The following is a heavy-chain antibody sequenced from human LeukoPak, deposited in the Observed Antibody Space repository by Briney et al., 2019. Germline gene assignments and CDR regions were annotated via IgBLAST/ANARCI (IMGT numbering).Heavy chain of an antibody. V-gene: IGHV4-39*01. CDR2: IYYSGST. CDR1: GGSISSSSYY. J-gene: IGHJ4*02. D-gene: IGHD2-15*01. Sequence: PSETLSLTCTASGGSISSSSYYWGWIRQPPGKGLEWIGSIYYSGSTYYNPSLKSRVTISVDTSKNQFSLKLSSVTAADTAVYYCATPGSHPYCSGGSCYGYWGQGTLVTVSS. CDR3: ATPGSHPYCSGGSCYGY.